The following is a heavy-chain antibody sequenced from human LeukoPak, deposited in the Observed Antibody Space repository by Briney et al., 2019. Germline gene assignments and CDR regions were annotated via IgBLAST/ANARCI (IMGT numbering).Heavy chain of an antibody. CDR1: GGSFSGYY. CDR3: ALQSGDSFDY. J-gene: IGHJ4*02. D-gene: IGHD4-4*01. Sequence: SETLSLTCAVYGGSFSGYYWSWIRQPPGKGLEWIGEINHSGSTYYNPSLKSRVTISVDRSKNQFSLKLSSVTAADTAVYYCALQSGDSFDYWGQGTLVTVSS. CDR2: INHSGST. V-gene: IGHV4-34*01.